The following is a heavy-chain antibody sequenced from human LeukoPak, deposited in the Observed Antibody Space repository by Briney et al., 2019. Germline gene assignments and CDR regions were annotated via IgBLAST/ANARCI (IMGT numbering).Heavy chain of an antibody. CDR1: GYTYTTYG. Sequence: GASVTVSFKASGYTYTTYGITWVRQAPGQGLEWMGYISVYNGDTKYAQNLQGRVIMTADTSTTTAYLELWSLRGDDTAIYYCARGGEGPYGNYAPDSWGQGTLVTVSS. J-gene: IGHJ5*01. CDR2: ISVYNGDT. D-gene: IGHD3-10*01. CDR3: ARGGEGPYGNYAPDS. V-gene: IGHV1-18*01.